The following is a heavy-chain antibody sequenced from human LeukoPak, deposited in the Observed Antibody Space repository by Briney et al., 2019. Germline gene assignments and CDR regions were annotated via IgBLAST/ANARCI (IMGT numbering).Heavy chain of an antibody. CDR1: GGTFSSYA. J-gene: IGHJ4*02. CDR2: IIPIFGTA. Sequence: SVTVSCKASGGTFSSYAISWVRQAPGQGLEWMGGIIPIFGTANYAQKLQGRVTMTTDTSTSTAYMELSSLRSEDTAVYYCARDRDTIGRYYFDYWGQGTLVTVSS. V-gene: IGHV1-69*05. CDR3: ARDRDTIGRYYFDY. D-gene: IGHD1-26*01.